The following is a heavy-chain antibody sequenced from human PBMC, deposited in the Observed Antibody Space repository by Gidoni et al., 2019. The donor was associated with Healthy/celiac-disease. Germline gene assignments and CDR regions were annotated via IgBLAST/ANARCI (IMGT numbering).Heavy chain of an antibody. CDR1: GFTFSSYS. CDR2: LSSSSSYI. D-gene: IGHD6-13*01. V-gene: IGHV3-21*01. CDR3: AREGSSWYGDFDY. J-gene: IGHJ4*02. Sequence: EVQLVESGGGLVKPGGSLRLACAASGFTFSSYSMNWVRQAPGKGLEWVSSLSSSSSYIYYADSVKGRFTISRDNAKNSLYLQMNSLRAEDTAVYYCAREGSSWYGDFDYWGQGTLVTVSS.